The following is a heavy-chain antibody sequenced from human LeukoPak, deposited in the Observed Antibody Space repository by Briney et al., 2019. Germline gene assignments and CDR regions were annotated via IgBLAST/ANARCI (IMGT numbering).Heavy chain of an antibody. V-gene: IGHV4-34*01. CDR3: ASRGR. D-gene: IGHD1-26*01. CDR1: DGSLSGYY. Sequence: SETLSPTCAVYDGSLSGYYWGWIRQPPGKGLEWIGEINHSGSTNYNPSLKSRVSISIDTSKNQFSLNLTSVTAADTAVYYCASRGRWGQGTLVTVSS. CDR2: INHSGST. J-gene: IGHJ4*02.